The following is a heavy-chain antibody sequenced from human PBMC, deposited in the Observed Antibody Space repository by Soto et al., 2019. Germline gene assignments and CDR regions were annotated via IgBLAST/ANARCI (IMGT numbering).Heavy chain of an antibody. Sequence: QVQLVQSGAEVKKPGASVKVSCKASGYTFTTFDINWMRQAPGQGLEWLGWMNADSGNTGYAQKFQGRGTLTRSTSITTAYMELNRLTSEDSAVYYCSRNKSETVDFDYWGQGTLVTVS. J-gene: IGHJ4*02. CDR1: GYTFTTFD. D-gene: IGHD1-1*01. CDR2: MNADSGNT. CDR3: SRNKSETVDFDY. V-gene: IGHV1-8*01.